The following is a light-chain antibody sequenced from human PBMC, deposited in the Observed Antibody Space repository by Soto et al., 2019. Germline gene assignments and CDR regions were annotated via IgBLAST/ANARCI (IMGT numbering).Light chain of an antibody. CDR3: SSYTSSSTYF. Sequence: QSVLSQPASVSGSLGQSITISCTGTSSDVGTYNYVSWNQQHPGKAPKLMIYEVSNRPSGVSNRFSGSKSGNTASLTISGLQAEDEADYYCSSYTSSSTYFFGTGTKITVL. CDR2: EVS. J-gene: IGLJ1*01. CDR1: SSDVGTYNY. V-gene: IGLV2-14*01.